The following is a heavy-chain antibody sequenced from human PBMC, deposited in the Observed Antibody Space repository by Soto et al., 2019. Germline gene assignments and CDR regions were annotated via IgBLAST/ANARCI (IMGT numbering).Heavy chain of an antibody. CDR3: ARDPEYQLLSNYYYGMDV. Sequence: WASVKVSCKASGGTFSSYAISWVRQAPGQGLEWMGGIIPIFGTANYAQKFQGRVTITADESTRTAYMELSSLRSEDTAVYYCARDPEYQLLSNYYYGMDVWGQGTTVTVSS. V-gene: IGHV1-69*13. CDR1: GGTFSSYA. D-gene: IGHD2-2*01. CDR2: IIPIFGTA. J-gene: IGHJ6*02.